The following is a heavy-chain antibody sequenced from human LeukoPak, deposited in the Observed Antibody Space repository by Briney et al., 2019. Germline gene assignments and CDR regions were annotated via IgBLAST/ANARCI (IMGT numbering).Heavy chain of an antibody. CDR2: IYYSGST. Sequence: SETLSLTCTVSGGSISSYYWSWIRQPPGKGLEWIGYIYYSGSTNYNPSLKSRVTISVDTSKNQFSLKLSSVTAADTAVYYCARRGYGDYIDSYLDLWGRGTLVTVSS. D-gene: IGHD4-17*01. V-gene: IGHV4-59*08. J-gene: IGHJ2*01. CDR1: GGSISSYY. CDR3: ARRGYGDYIDSYLDL.